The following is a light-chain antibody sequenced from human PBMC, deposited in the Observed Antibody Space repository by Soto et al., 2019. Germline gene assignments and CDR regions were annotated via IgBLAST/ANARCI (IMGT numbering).Light chain of an antibody. V-gene: IGKV1-8*01. CDR3: QQYYSYPPL. CDR1: QGISSY. Sequence: AIRMTQSPSSFSASTGDRVTITCRASQGISSYLAWYQQKPGKAPKLLIYAASILQSGVPSRFSGSGSGTDFTLTISCLQSEDFETFYCQQYYSYPPLFGQGTKLEIK. J-gene: IGKJ2*01. CDR2: AAS.